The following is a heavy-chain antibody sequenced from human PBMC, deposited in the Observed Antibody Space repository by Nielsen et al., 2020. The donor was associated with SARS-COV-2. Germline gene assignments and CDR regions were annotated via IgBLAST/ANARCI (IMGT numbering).Heavy chain of an antibody. CDR1: GYTFTSYD. D-gene: IGHD2-15*01. CDR2: MNPNSGNT. J-gene: IGHJ5*02. CDR3: ARSRYCSGGSCPTWFDP. V-gene: IGHV1-8*01. Sequence: ASVKVSCKASGYTFTSYDINWVRQATGQGLEWMGWMNPNSGNTGYAQKFQGRVTMTWNTSISTAYMELSSLRSEDTAVYYCARSRYCSGGSCPTWFDPWGQGTLVTVSS.